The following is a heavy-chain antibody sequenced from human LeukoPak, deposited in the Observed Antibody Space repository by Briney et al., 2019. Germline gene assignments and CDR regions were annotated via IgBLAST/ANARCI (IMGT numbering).Heavy chain of an antibody. CDR2: IWYDGSNK. Sequence: PGGSLRPSCAASGFTFSSYGMHWVRQAPGKGLEWVAVIWYDGSNKYYADSVKGRFTISRDNSKNTLYLQMNSLRAEDTAVYYCARGSTSSSDMDVWGKGTTVTVSS. CDR3: ARGSTSSSDMDV. D-gene: IGHD2-2*01. J-gene: IGHJ6*03. V-gene: IGHV3-33*01. CDR1: GFTFSSYG.